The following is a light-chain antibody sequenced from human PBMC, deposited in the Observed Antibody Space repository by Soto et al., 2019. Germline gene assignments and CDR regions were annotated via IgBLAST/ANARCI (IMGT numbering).Light chain of an antibody. V-gene: IGKV1-39*01. J-gene: IGKJ1*01. CDR1: QSIRFY. Sequence: DIQMTQSPCSLSASVGDRVTITCRASQSIRFYLNWYQQKPGKAPKLLIYTASNVQSGVPSRISGSGSGTDFTLTISSLQPEDFATYYCQQSYSMPGTFGQGTKVDIK. CDR3: QQSYSMPGT. CDR2: TAS.